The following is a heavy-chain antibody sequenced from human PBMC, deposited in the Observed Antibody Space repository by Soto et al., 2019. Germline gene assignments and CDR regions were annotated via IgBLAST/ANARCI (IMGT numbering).Heavy chain of an antibody. J-gene: IGHJ4*02. V-gene: IGHV1-69*01. CDR2: IIPIFGTA. CDR1: GGSFNRHT. CDR3: ARGWGYDSTDYYYAY. Sequence: QVQLVQSGAEVRKPGSSVRVSCKASGGSFNRHTISWVRQAPGQGLEWMGGIIPIFGTANHAQKFQGRDTIIADESKSTVYMELSSLRSDDTAIYYCARGWGYDSTDYYYAYWGQGTLVIVSS. D-gene: IGHD3-22*01.